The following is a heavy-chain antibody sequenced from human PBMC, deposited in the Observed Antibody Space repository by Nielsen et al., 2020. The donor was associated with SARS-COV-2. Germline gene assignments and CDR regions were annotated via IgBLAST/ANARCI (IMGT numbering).Heavy chain of an antibody. J-gene: IGHJ4*02. CDR1: GFTVSSNY. CDR2: IYSGGST. D-gene: IGHD4-17*01. V-gene: IGHV3-53*01. Sequence: GGSLRLSCAASGFTVSSNYMSWVRQAPGKGLEWVSVIYSGGSTYYADSVKGRFTISRHNSKNTLYLQMNSLRAEDTALYHCARDLGDYGDYAGPDYWGQGTLVTVSS. CDR3: ARDLGDYGDYAGPDY.